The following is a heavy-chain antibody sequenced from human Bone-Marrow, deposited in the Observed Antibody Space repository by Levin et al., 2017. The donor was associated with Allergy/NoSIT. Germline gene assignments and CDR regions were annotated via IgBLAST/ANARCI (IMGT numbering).Heavy chain of an antibody. D-gene: IGHD2-15*01. Sequence: PGGSLRLSCKASGYTFTSYGITWVRQAPGQGLEWMGWISSFEDNKMYAQKFQGRVTMTTDTSTTTAYMELRRLRSDDTAVYYCARAQTGYFYWGQGTLVTVSS. CDR1: GYTFTSYG. CDR2: ISSFEDNK. J-gene: IGHJ4*02. V-gene: IGHV1-18*01. CDR3: ARAQTGYFY.